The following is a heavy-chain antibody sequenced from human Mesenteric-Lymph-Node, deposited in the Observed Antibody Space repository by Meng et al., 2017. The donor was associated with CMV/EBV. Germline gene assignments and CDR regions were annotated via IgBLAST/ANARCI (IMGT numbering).Heavy chain of an antibody. CDR1: GFTFNSYD. J-gene: IGHJ4*02. CDR3: ARDAVVPAAI. V-gene: IGHV3-48*03. CDR2: ISSSGYIK. Sequence: GGSLRLSCAGSGFTFNSYDMNWVRQAPGKGLEWIAYISSSGYIKYYADSVQGRFTISRDNTKSSLYLEMNSLRAEDTAVYYCARDAVVPAAIWGQGTLVTVSS. D-gene: IGHD2-2*02.